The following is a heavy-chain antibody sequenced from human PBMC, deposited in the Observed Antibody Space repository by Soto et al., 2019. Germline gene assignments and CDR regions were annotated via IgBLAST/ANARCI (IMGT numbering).Heavy chain of an antibody. CDR3: AREMVYAEGALAFDI. CDR2: IIPIFGTA. J-gene: IGHJ3*02. CDR1: GGISSSYA. V-gene: IGHV1-69*06. D-gene: IGHD2-8*01. Sequence: VKVTCKAFGGISSSYAISWVRRAARQGLEWMGGIIPIFGTANYAQKFQGRVTITADKSTSTAYMELSSLRSEDTAVFYFAREMVYAEGALAFDIWGQGTMVT.